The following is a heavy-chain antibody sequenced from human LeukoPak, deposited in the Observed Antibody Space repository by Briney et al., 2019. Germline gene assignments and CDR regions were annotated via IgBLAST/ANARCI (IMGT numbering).Heavy chain of an antibody. Sequence: ASVKVSCKASGYTFTSYDINWVRQATGQGLEWMGWTNPISGYTGYAQKFQGRVTMTRDTSISTASMELSSLRSEDTAVYFCARGNRLYTSSWSSLAFDIWGQGTMVAVSS. CDR3: ARGNRLYTSSWSSLAFDI. J-gene: IGHJ3*02. CDR2: TNPISGYT. D-gene: IGHD6-13*01. CDR1: GYTFTSYD. V-gene: IGHV1-8*01.